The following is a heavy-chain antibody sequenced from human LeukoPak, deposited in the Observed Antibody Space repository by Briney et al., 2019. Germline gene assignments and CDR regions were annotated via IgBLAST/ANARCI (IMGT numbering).Heavy chain of an antibody. J-gene: IGHJ4*02. Sequence: ASVKLSCKSSGYTFTSYCMQWVRHAPGQGLGWMGIVDPSSGSISYVQEFQGRVTMTRDTSTSTVNMEMKSLGPEDTAVYYCVIEYQGGYFYYWGQGTLVTVSS. CDR1: GYTFTSYC. CDR3: VIEYQGGYFYY. CDR2: VDPSSGSI. V-gene: IGHV1-46*01. D-gene: IGHD2-2*01.